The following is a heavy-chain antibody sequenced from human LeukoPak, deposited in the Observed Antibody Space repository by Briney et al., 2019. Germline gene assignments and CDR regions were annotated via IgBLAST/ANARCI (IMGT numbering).Heavy chain of an antibody. CDR1: GYTFTSYG. CDR3: ARDRGIVGATGWFDP. J-gene: IGHJ5*02. D-gene: IGHD1-26*01. Sequence: VASVKVSCKASGYTFTSYGISWVRQAPRQGLEWMGWISAYNGNTNYAQKLQGRVTMTTDTSTSTAYMELRSLRSDDTAVYYCARDRGIVGATGWFDPWGQGTLVTVSS. CDR2: ISAYNGNT. V-gene: IGHV1-18*01.